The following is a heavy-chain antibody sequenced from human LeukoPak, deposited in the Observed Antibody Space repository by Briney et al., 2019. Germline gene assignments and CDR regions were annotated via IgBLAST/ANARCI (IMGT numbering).Heavy chain of an antibody. V-gene: IGHV3-7*01. Sequence: PGGSLRLSCAASGFTFSSYWMTWVRQAPGRGLEWVANIKQDGSDKYYVDSVKGRFTISRDNTKNSLFLQMDSLRAEDTAVYYCATALTTMTSHPWGQGTMVTVSS. CDR2: IKQDGSDK. CDR3: ATALTTMTSHP. CDR1: GFTFSSYW. J-gene: IGHJ3*01. D-gene: IGHD4-17*01.